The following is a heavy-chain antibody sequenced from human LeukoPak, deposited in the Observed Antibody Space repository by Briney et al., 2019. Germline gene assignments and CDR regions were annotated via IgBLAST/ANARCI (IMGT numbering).Heavy chain of an antibody. D-gene: IGHD3-22*01. J-gene: IGHJ4*02. CDR1: GFTVSSNY. V-gene: IGHV3-23*01. CDR2: ISGSGGST. Sequence: GGSLRLSCAASGFTVSSNYMSWVRQAPGKGLEWVSAISGSGGSTYYADSVKGRFTISRDNSKNTLYLQMNSLRAEDTAVYYCAKDWVYYDRSGYLYYFDYWGQGTLVTVSS. CDR3: AKDWVYYDRSGYLYYFDY.